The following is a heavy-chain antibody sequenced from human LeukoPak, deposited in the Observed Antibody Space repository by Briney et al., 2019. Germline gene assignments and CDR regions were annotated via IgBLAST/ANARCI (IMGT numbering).Heavy chain of an antibody. CDR2: INPNSGGT. J-gene: IGHJ4*02. V-gene: IGHV1-2*02. CDR3: ARDPPKYSYGPSRRPNDY. Sequence: ASVKVSCKASGYTFTGYYMHWVRQAPGQGLEWMGWINPNSGGTNYAQKFQGRVTMTRDTSISTAYMELSRLRSDDTAVYYCARDPPKYSYGPSRRPNDYWGQGTLVTVSS. D-gene: IGHD5-18*01. CDR1: GYTFTGYY.